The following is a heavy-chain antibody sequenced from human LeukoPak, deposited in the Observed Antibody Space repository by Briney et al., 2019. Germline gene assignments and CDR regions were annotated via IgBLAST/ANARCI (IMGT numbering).Heavy chain of an antibody. Sequence: ASVKVSCKASGYTFTGYYMHWVRQAPGQGLEWMGWINPNSGGTNYAQKFQGWVTMTRDTSISTVYMELSRLRSDDTAVYYCAKDRDYYDSRSDAFDIWGQGTMVTVSS. CDR2: INPNSGGT. CDR1: GYTFTGYY. D-gene: IGHD3-22*01. CDR3: AKDRDYYDSRSDAFDI. V-gene: IGHV1-2*04. J-gene: IGHJ3*02.